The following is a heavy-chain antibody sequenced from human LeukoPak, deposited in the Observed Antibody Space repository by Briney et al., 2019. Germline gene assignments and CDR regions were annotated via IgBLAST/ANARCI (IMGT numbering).Heavy chain of an antibody. Sequence: VASVKVSCKASGYTFTDYYIHWVRQAPGQGLEWMGWTNPNTGVTSYAQKFQGRVTMTIDTSISTAYMELGRLRSDDTALYYCARLWFGESVPDPWGQGTLVTVSS. CDR2: TNPNTGVT. CDR1: GYTFTDYY. J-gene: IGHJ5*02. V-gene: IGHV1-2*02. D-gene: IGHD3-10*01. CDR3: ARLWFGESVPDP.